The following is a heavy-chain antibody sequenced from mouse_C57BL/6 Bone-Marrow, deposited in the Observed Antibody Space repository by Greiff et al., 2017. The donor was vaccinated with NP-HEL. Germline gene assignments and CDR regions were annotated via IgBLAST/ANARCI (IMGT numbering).Heavy chain of an antibody. Sequence: QVQLQQPGAELVMPGASVKLSCKASGYTFTSYWMHWVKQRPGQGLEWIGELDPSDSYTNYNQKFKGKSTLTVDKSSSTAYMQLSSLTSEDSAVYYCARWGDSDWYFDVGGTGTTVTVSS. D-gene: IGHD3-3*01. CDR1: GYTFTSYW. CDR3: ARWGDSDWYFDV. V-gene: IGHV1-69*01. J-gene: IGHJ1*03. CDR2: LDPSDSYT.